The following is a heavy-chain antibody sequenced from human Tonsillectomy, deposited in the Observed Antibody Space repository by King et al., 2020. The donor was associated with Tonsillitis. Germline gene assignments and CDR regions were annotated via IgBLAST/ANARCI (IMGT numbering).Heavy chain of an antibody. V-gene: IGHV3-33*05. CDR3: ARGKGDY. J-gene: IGHJ4*02. CDR2: ISYDGSNK. CDR1: GFTFSSYG. Sequence: VQLVESGGDVVQPGRSLRLSCAASGFTFSSYGMHWVRQAPGKGLQWVAVISYDGSNKYYADSVKGRFTISIDNSKNTLYVQMNSLRAEDTAVYYCARGKGDYWGQGTLVTVSS.